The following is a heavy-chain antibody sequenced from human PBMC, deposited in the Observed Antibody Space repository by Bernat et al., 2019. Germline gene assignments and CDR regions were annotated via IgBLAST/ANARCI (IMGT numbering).Heavy chain of an antibody. CDR1: GFTSSLYD. CDR2: IWFDGSNK. D-gene: IGHD1-26*01. CDR3: ARDLSSGDYYYYMDV. V-gene: IGHV3-33*01. Sequence: QVHLVESGGGVVQPGTSLRLSCAASGFTSSLYDFHWVRQAPGKGLEWVAVIWFDGSNKNYADSVKGRFTISRDDSKNTLYLQMNSLRVEDTAIYSCARDLSSGDYYYYMDVWGKGTTVTVSS. J-gene: IGHJ6*03.